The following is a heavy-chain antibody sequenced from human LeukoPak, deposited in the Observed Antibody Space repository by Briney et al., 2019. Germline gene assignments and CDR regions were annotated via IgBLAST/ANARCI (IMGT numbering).Heavy chain of an antibody. J-gene: IGHJ4*01. Sequence: SETLSLTCTVSGDSIGRINYFWGWIRQAPGKGLEWIVSMSYSGHTYYNPSLKSRVTTSIDTSKNQLSLNLKSVTAADTAVYYCARDRDVDDFDSWGHGTLVTVSS. D-gene: IGHD2-15*01. CDR1: GDSIGRINYF. CDR3: ARDRDVDDFDS. CDR2: MSYSGHT. V-gene: IGHV4-39*07.